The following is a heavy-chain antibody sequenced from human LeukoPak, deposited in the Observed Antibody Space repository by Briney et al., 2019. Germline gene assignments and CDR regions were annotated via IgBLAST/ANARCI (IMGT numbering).Heavy chain of an antibody. CDR3: ARASYYYGSGSYFGGPDY. J-gene: IGHJ4*02. CDR2: ISAYNGYT. CDR1: GYTFTSYG. V-gene: IGHV1-18*01. Sequence: ASVKVSCKASGYTFTSYGISWVRQAPGQGLEWMGWISAYNGYTNYAQNLQGRVTVTTDKFTSTAYMELRSLRSDDTAVYYCARASYYYGSGSYFGGPDYWGQGTLVTVSS. D-gene: IGHD3-10*01.